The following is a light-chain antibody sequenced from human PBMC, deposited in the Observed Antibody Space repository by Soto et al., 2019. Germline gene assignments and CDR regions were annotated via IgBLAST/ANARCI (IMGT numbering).Light chain of an antibody. CDR2: AAS. V-gene: IGKV1-39*01. J-gene: IGKJ2*01. Sequence: DIQMTQSPSSLSASVGDRVTITCRASQTISSSLNWYQQKPGKAPDLLIYAASNLQSGVPSRFSGSGSGSDLTLTISSLQPEDFATDYCQQSYSSTQMYTFGEGTRLEIK. CDR3: QQSYSSTQMYT. CDR1: QTISSS.